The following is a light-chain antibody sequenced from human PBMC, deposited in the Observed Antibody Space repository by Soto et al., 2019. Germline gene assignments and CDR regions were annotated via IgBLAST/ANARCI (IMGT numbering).Light chain of an antibody. J-gene: IGKJ1*01. CDR3: QQYNSYWK. Sequence: DIQITQSPCTRSASAVGRVTITCRASQSISSWLAWYQQKPGKAPKLLIYDASSLESGVPSRFSGSGSGTEFTLTISSLQPDDFATYYCQQYNSYWKCGQGTKVDIK. CDR1: QSISSW. CDR2: DAS. V-gene: IGKV1-5*01.